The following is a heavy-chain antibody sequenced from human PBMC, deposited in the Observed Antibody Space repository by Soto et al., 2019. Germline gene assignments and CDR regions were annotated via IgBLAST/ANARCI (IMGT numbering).Heavy chain of an antibody. CDR3: TSARSSVEPGGFVEN. D-gene: IGHD2-15*01. J-gene: IGHJ4*02. Sequence: DVQLEESGGGLVQPGGSLRLSCTASKFFISSSWMSWVRQAPGKGLEWVANIKEDGGLRRYVDSVKGRFTISRDNGKNSVKLQMNSLRADDTAVYYCTSARSSVEPGGFVENWGQGTLVTVSS. CDR1: KFFISSSW. CDR2: IKEDGGLR. V-gene: IGHV3-7*03.